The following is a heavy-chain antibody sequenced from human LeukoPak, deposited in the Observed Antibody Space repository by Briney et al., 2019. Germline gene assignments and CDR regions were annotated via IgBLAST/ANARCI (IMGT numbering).Heavy chain of an antibody. J-gene: IGHJ4*02. CDR1: GYTFTGYY. Sequence: ASVKVSCKASGYTFTGYYMHWVRQAPGQGLEWMGWVNPNSGGTNYAQKFQGRVTMTRDTSISTAYMELSRLRSDDTAVYYCAREAGHTAMDYYFDYWGQGTLVTVSS. CDR2: VNPNSGGT. D-gene: IGHD5-18*01. V-gene: IGHV1-2*02. CDR3: AREAGHTAMDYYFDY.